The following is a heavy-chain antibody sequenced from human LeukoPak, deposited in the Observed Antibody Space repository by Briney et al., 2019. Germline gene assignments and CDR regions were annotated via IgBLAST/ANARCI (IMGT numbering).Heavy chain of an antibody. CDR2: INHSGST. V-gene: IGHV4-34*01. J-gene: IGHJ6*02. CDR1: GGSFSDYF. Sequence: SETLSLTCAVSGGSFSDYFWSYIRQPPGKGLEWMGEINHSGSTSYNPSLKSRVTISVDTSKKQFSLKLASVSAADTAVYYCAKSYYYYAMDVWGQGTTVTVS. CDR3: AKSYYYYAMDV.